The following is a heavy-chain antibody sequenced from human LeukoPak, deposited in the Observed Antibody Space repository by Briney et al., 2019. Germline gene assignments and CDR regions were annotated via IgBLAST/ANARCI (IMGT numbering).Heavy chain of an antibody. J-gene: IGHJ4*02. V-gene: IGHV4-39*07. CDR3: ARSLFIAAAGTFNY. CDR2: IYYSGST. D-gene: IGHD6-13*01. Sequence: SETLSLTCTVSGGSISSSSYYWGWIRQPPGKGLEWIGSIYYSGSTYYNPSLKSRVTISVDTSKNQFSLKLSSVTAADTAVYYCARSLFIAAAGTFNYWGQGTLVTVSS. CDR1: GGSISSSSYY.